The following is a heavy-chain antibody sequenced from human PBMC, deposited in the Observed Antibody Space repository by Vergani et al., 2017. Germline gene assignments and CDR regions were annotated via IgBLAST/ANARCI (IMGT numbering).Heavy chain of an antibody. D-gene: IGHD5-12*01. CDR3: ARARLTYNWFDP. V-gene: IGHV4-31*03. CDR2: IYYSGST. J-gene: IGHJ5*02. CDR1: GGSISSGGYY. Sequence: QVQLQESGPGLVKPSQTLSLTCTVSGGSISSGGYYWSWIRQHPGKGLEWIGYIYYSGSTYYNQSLKSRVTISVETSKNQFSRKLSSVTAADTAVYYCARARLTYNWFDPWGQGTLVTVSS.